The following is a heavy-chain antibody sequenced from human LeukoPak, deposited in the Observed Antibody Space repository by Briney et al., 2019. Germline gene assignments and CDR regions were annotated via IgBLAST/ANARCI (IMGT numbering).Heavy chain of an antibody. CDR1: GGSFSGYY. CDR2: INHSGST. J-gene: IGHJ4*02. D-gene: IGHD2-15*01. CDR3: ARGYCSGGSCSNPGFDY. V-gene: IGHV4-34*01. Sequence: SETLSLTCAVYGGSFSGYYWSWIRQPPGKGLEWIGEINHSGSTNYNPSLKGRVTISVDTSKNQFSLKLSSVTAADTAVYYCARGYCSGGSCSNPGFDYWGQGTLVTVSS.